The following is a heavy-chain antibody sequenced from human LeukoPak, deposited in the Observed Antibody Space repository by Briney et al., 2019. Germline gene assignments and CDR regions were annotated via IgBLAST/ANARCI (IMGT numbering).Heavy chain of an antibody. J-gene: IGHJ3*02. CDR3: AKVLYVVVPAAMSGHDAFDI. Sequence: SETLSLTCAVYGGSFSGYYWSWIRQPPGKGLEWIGEINHSGSTNYNPSLKSRVTISVDTSKNQFSLKLSSVTAADTAVYYCAKVLYVVVPAAMSGHDAFDIWGQGTMVTVSS. D-gene: IGHD2-2*01. V-gene: IGHV4-34*01. CDR1: GGSFSGYY. CDR2: INHSGST.